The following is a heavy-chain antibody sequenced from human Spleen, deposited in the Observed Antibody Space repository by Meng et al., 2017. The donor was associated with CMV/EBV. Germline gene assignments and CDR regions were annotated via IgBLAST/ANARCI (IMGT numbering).Heavy chain of an antibody. CDR1: GFTFDDYA. CDR3: AKGGGGNGIFDY. D-gene: IGHD2-15*01. V-gene: IGHV3-9*03. J-gene: IGHJ4*02. CDR2: ISWNSGSK. Sequence: SLKISCAASGFTFDDYAMHWVRQAPGKGLEWVSGISWNSGSKGYADSVKGRFTISRDNAKNSLYLQMNSLRAEDMALYYCAKGGGGNGIFDYWGQGTLVTVSS.